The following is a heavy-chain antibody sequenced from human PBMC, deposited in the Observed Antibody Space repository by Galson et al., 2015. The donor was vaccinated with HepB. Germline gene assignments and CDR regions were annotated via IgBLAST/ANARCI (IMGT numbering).Heavy chain of an antibody. D-gene: IGHD3-10*01. V-gene: IGHV3-7*03. CDR1: GFIFNTYW. CDR2: IKQDGNEK. CDR3: ARGRNVLITA. Sequence: SLRLSCAASGFIFNTYWMSWVRQAAGKGLEWVANIKQDGNEKYYVDSVKGRFTISRDNAKNSLSLQMSSLRAEDTAVYYCARGRNVLITARGQGTLVTVSA. J-gene: IGHJ4*02.